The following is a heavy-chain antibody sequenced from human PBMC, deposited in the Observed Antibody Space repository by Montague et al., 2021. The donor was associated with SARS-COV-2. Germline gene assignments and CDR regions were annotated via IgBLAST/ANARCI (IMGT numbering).Heavy chain of an antibody. D-gene: IGHD4-23*01. CDR2: INHSGST. Sequence: SETLSLTCAVYGGSFSGYDWSWIRQSPGKGLEWIGEINHSGSTNYNPSLKSRVTVSVDTSKNQFSLKLSSVTAADTAVYYCVRAGGIHNRPPVWGQGALVIVSS. CDR3: VRAGGIHNRPPV. V-gene: IGHV4-34*01. CDR1: GGSFSGYD. J-gene: IGHJ4*02.